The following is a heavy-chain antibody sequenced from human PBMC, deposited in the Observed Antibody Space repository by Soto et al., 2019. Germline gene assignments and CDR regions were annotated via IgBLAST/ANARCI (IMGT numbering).Heavy chain of an antibody. CDR1: GFTFSDNA. J-gene: IGHJ6*02. CDR3: AKSLSTAVNYGLDV. V-gene: IGHV3-23*01. D-gene: IGHD2-2*01. CDR2: ISDDGDST. Sequence: EVQLLESGGGLVQPGGSLRLSCGASGFTFSDNAMTWVRQAPGKGLEWVSSISDDGDSTYYADSVKGRFTISRDNSKNTPFLQMSSLGAEDTAEYYCAKSLSTAVNYGLDVWGQGTSVTVSS.